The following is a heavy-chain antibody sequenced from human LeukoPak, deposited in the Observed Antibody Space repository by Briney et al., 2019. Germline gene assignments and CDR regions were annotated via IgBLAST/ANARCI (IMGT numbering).Heavy chain of an antibody. Sequence: GGSLRLSCSTSGFTFGEYSMSWVRQAPGKGLEWVGSIRRKGYGGTTEYAASVKGRFTISRDDSKSIAYLQMNSLRTEDTAVYFCPKGGLTIPRFDPWGQGTLVTVSS. CDR3: PKGGLTIPRFDP. CDR1: GFTFGEYS. J-gene: IGHJ5*02. CDR2: IRRKGYGGTT. D-gene: IGHD3-3*01. V-gene: IGHV3-49*04.